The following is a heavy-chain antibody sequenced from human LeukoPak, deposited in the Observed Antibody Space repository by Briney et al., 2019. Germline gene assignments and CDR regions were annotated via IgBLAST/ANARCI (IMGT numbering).Heavy chain of an antibody. V-gene: IGHV4-34*01. Sequence: AETLSLTCAVYGGSFSAYYWSWIRIRQPPGKGPEWMGEIDHSGGTNYNPSLKSRLTISVDTSKNQFSLNVSCVTAADTAVYYCARGRKNYYGSGSSDHWGQGTLVTVSS. CDR1: GGSFSAYY. D-gene: IGHD3-10*01. CDR3: ARGRKNYYGSGSSDH. CDR2: IDHSGGT. J-gene: IGHJ4*02.